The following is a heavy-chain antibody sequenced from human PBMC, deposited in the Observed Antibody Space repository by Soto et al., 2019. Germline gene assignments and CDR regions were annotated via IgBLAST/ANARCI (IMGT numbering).Heavy chain of an antibody. CDR1: GGTFSSYA. CDR3: ARSAPFGGYSYGRDDNWFDP. J-gene: IGHJ5*02. Sequence: GASVKVSCKASGGTFSSYAISWVRQAPGQGLEWMGGIIPIFGTANYAQKFQGRVTITADESTSTAYMELSSLRSEDTAVYYCARSAPFGGYSYGRDDNWFDPWGQGTLVTVSS. V-gene: IGHV1-69*13. CDR2: IIPIFGTA. D-gene: IGHD5-18*01.